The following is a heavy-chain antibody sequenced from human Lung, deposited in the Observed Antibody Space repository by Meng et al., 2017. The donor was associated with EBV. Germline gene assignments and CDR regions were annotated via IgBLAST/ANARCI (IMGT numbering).Heavy chain of an antibody. CDR1: GGSFSTHT. CDR2: LIAVFDKT. J-gene: IGHJ4*02. CDR3: ARGRRNEPLFDY. V-gene: IGHV1-69*13. D-gene: IGHD1-14*01. Sequence: QVQLVQSGAEVEKPGSSVKVPCKTSGGSFSTHTFSWVRQAPGQGLEWMGGLIAVFDKTKAAPRFQDRVTFTADESTSTAYMELSSLTFDDTAVYFCARGRRNEPLFDYWGQGTPVTVSS.